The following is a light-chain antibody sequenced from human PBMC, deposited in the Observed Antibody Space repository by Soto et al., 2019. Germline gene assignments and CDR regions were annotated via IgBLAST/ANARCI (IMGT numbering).Light chain of an antibody. V-gene: IGLV1-40*01. CDR3: QSYDSSLSAVV. CDR2: SNR. J-gene: IGLJ2*01. Sequence: QSVLTQPPSVSGAPGQRVTISCTGSSSNIGAGYDVHWYQQLPRTAPKLLIYSNRNRPSGVPDRFSGSKSGTSASLAITGLQAEDEADYYCQSYDSSLSAVVFGGGTKLTVL. CDR1: SSNIGAGYD.